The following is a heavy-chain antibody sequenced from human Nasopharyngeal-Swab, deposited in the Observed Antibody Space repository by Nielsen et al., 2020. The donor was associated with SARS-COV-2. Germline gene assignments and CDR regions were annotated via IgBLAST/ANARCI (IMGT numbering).Heavy chain of an antibody. D-gene: IGHD3-3*01. CDR1: GFTFSSYG. J-gene: IGHJ6*02. V-gene: IGHV3-30*18. Sequence: GESLKISCAASGFTFSSYGMHWVRQAPGKGLEWVAVISYDGSNKYYADSVKGRFTISRDNSKNTLYLQMNSPRAEDTAVYYCAKDQKYYDFWSGYLSASLSDRDYYYYYGMDVWGQGTTVTVSS. CDR3: AKDQKYYDFWSGYLSASLSDRDYYYYYGMDV. CDR2: ISYDGSNK.